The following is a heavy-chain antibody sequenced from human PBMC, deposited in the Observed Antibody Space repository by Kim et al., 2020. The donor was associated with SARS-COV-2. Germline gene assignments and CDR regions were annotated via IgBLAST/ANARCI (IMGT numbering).Heavy chain of an antibody. CDR1: GFTFSSYS. Sequence: GGSLRLSCAASGFTFSSYSMNWVRQAPGKGLEWVSSISSSSSYIYYADSVKGRFTISRDNAKNSLYLQMNSLRAEDTAVYYCARDHASVGASPVYYYYYYGMDVWGQGTTVTVSS. J-gene: IGHJ6*02. D-gene: IGHD1-26*01. CDR2: ISSSSSYI. CDR3: ARDHASVGASPVYYYYYYGMDV. V-gene: IGHV3-21*01.